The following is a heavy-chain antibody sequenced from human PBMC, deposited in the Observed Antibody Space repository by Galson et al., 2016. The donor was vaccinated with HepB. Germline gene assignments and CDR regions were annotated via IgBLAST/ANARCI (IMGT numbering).Heavy chain of an antibody. CDR2: ISRSSDYI. J-gene: IGHJ6*02. D-gene: IGHD2-15*01. CDR1: GFTFSNYA. V-gene: IGHV3-21*01. Sequence: SLRLSCAASGFTFSNYAMNWVRQAPGKGLEWVSSISRSSDYIYYADSVKGRFTISRDNAKNSLFLEINSLRVEDTAIYFCAREGYCSGGSCYSAYYHGMDAWGQGTTVAVSS. CDR3: AREGYCSGGSCYSAYYHGMDA.